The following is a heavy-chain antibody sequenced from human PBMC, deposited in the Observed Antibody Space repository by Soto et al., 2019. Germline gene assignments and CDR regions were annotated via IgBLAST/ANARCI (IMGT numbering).Heavy chain of an antibody. J-gene: IGHJ4*02. V-gene: IGHV1-3*01. Sequence: QVQLVQSGAEVKKPGASVKVSCKASGYTFTSYAMHWVRQAPGQRLEWMGWINAGNGNTKYSQKFQGXVXXXRXXSASTAYMALSSLRSEDTAVYYCARSIVVVTAADYWGQGTLVTVSS. CDR3: ARSIVVVTAADY. CDR1: GYTFTSYA. D-gene: IGHD2-21*02. CDR2: INAGNGNT.